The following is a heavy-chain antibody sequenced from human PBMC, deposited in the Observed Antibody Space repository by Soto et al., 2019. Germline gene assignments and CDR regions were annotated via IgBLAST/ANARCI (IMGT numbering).Heavy chain of an antibody. CDR2: INGDATST. D-gene: IGHD6-13*01. CDR1: GFTLNNYW. J-gene: IGHJ6*02. CDR3: AREDIAADTFFYYYGITL. Sequence: QLVESGGGLVQPGGSLRLSCAASGFTLNNYWMHWVRQAPGMGLVWVSRINGDATSTSYADSVKGRVTISRDNASNTLYLQKNSMRAEDTALYYCAREDIAADTFFYYYGITLWGQGTTVTVS. V-gene: IGHV3-74*01.